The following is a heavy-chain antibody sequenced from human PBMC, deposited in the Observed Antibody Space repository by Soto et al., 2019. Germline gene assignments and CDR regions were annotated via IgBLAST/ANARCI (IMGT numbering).Heavy chain of an antibody. Sequence: PGGSLRLSCAASGFTFXSYAMHWVRQAPGKGLEWVAVISYDGSNKYYADSVKGRFTISRDNSKNTLYLQMNSLRAEDTAVYYCARDLEKWLNFFDYWGQGTLVTVSS. CDR3: ARDLEKWLNFFDY. CDR1: GFTFXSYA. D-gene: IGHD6-19*01. J-gene: IGHJ4*02. CDR2: ISYDGSNK. V-gene: IGHV3-30-3*01.